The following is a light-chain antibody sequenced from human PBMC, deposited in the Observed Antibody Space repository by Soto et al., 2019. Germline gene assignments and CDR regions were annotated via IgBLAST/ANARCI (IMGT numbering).Light chain of an antibody. Sequence: QSALTQPASVSGSPGQSITISCTGSSSDVGGYNYVSWFQQHPGKAPKVMIYEVSDRPSGVSNRFSGSKSGNTASLTISGLQAEDEADYYCCSYTISGTWVFGGGTKLTVL. J-gene: IGLJ3*02. CDR2: EVS. V-gene: IGLV2-14*01. CDR3: CSYTISGTWV. CDR1: SSDVGGYNY.